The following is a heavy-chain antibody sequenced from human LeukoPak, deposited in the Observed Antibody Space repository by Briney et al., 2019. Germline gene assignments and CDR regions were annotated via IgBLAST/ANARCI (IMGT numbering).Heavy chain of an antibody. V-gene: IGHV4-59*12. Sequence: KPSETLSLTCTVSGGSIRSYYWSWIRQPPGKGLEWIGYFYYSGSTNYNPSLKSRVTISLDTSKKQLSLKLSSVTAADTAVYYCARDHRSGTYGMDVWGQGTTVTVSS. CDR3: ARDHRSGTYGMDV. CDR2: FYYSGST. CDR1: GGSIRSYY. D-gene: IGHD3-10*01. J-gene: IGHJ6*02.